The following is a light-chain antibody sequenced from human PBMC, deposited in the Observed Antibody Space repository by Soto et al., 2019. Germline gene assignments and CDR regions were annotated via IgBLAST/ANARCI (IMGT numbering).Light chain of an antibody. V-gene: IGKV1-5*03. J-gene: IGKJ1*01. CDR1: QSINNY. CDR3: QQYDSFPRT. CDR2: KAS. Sequence: DLQMTQSPSTLSASVGDRVTITCRASQSINNYLAWYQQKPGKAPKLLIYKASTLESGVPSRFSGSGSGTEFTLSISSLQPDDFATYYCQQYDSFPRTFGQGTKVEIK.